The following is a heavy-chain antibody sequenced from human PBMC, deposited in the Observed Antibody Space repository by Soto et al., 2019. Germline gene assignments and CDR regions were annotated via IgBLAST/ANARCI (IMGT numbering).Heavy chain of an antibody. J-gene: IGHJ4*02. D-gene: IGHD3-9*01. CDR3: TRRPKAADIGVGSLDL. Sequence: VKLGEFGGDLVKPGWSLRLSCAASGYSFTDAWMNWVRQAPGKGLEWVGRIKSFADGGTTEYAAPVKGRFSISREDSTLTVFLQMNSLQTEDTAVYYCTRRPKAADIGVGSLDLWGRGTLVTVSA. V-gene: IGHV3-15*07. CDR2: IKSFADGGTT. CDR1: GYSFTDAW.